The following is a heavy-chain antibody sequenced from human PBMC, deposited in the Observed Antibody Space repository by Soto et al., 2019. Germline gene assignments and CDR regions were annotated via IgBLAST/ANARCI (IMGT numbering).Heavy chain of an antibody. J-gene: IGHJ6*03. CDR2: IWYDGSNK. CDR1: GFTFSSYG. D-gene: IGHD3-9*01. Sequence: QVQLVESGGGVVQPGRSLRLSCAASGFTFSSYGMHWVRQAPGKGLEWVAVIWYDGSNKYYVDSVKGRFTISRDNSKNTLYLQMNSLRAEDTAVYYCARDFLSNYDILTGYMDVWGKGTTVTVSS. V-gene: IGHV3-33*01. CDR3: ARDFLSNYDILTGYMDV.